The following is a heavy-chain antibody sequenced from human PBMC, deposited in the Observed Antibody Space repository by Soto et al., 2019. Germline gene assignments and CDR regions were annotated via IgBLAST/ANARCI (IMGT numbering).Heavy chain of an antibody. V-gene: IGHV3-30-3*01. CDR2: ISYDGSNK. D-gene: IGHD6-13*01. CDR3: ARAEQQLAYYYYYYGMDV. Sequence: QPGGSLRLSCAASGFTFSSYAMHWVRQAPGKGLEWVAVISYDGSNKYYADSVKGRFTISRDNSKNTLYLQMNSLRAEDTAVYYCARAEQQLAYYYYYYGMDVWGQGTTVTVSS. J-gene: IGHJ6*02. CDR1: GFTFSSYA.